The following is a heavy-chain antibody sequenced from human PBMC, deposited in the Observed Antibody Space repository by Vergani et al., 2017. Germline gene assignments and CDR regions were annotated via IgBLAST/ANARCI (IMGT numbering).Heavy chain of an antibody. CDR3: ARGWSGYSTSWFFEY. V-gene: IGHV1-2*02. CDR1: GYTFAGYN. D-gene: IGHD6-13*01. J-gene: IGHJ4*02. CDR2: INPNSGGT. Sequence: QVQLVQSGAEVKKPGASVKVSCKASGYTFAGYNIHWVRQAPGQGLELMGWINPNSGGTNYAQKFQGRVTMTRATSINTAYMELSRLRSDDTAVYYCARGWSGYSTSWFFEYWGQGTLVTVSS.